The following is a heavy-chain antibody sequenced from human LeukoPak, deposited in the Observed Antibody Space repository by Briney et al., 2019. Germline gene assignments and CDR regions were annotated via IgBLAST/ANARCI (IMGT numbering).Heavy chain of an antibody. V-gene: IGHV5-51*01. CDR3: ASITAVPHAFDI. CDR1: GYSFATFW. J-gene: IGHJ3*02. D-gene: IGHD1-20*01. Sequence: GESLKISCKGSGYSFATFWIGWVRQMPGKGLEWMGIIYPGDSETRYSPSFQGQVTFSADKSITTAYLQWSSLKASDSAMYYCASITAVPHAFDIWGQGTMVTVSS. CDR2: IYPGDSET.